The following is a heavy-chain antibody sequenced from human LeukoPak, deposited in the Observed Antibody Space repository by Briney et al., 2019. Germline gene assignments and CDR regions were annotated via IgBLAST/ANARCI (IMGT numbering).Heavy chain of an antibody. CDR1: GGSISSSSYY. D-gene: IGHD6-19*01. J-gene: IGHJ4*02. Sequence: PSETLSLTCTVSGGSISSSSYYWGWIRQPPGNGLEWIGSIYYSGSTYYNPSLKSRVTISVDTSKNQFSLKLNSVTPEDTAVYYCARGDIAVAGSFDYWGQGTLVTVSS. CDR2: IYYSGST. CDR3: ARGDIAVAGSFDY. V-gene: IGHV4-39*01.